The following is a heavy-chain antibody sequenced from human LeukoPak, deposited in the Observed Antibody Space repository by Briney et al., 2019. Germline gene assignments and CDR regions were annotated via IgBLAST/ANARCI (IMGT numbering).Heavy chain of an antibody. D-gene: IGHD5-24*01. CDR1: GYIFTSYC. CDR3: ARLGSRHGYNWGDL. CDR2: IYPGDSDP. Sequence: GGSLKISCNSSGYIFTSYCMGWVPQMPGKGLEGMGTIYPGDSDPRYSPSFQGQVTISADKSISTAYLQWSSLKASDTAMYYCARLGSRHGYNWGDLWGQGTLVSVSS. V-gene: IGHV5-51*01. J-gene: IGHJ5*02.